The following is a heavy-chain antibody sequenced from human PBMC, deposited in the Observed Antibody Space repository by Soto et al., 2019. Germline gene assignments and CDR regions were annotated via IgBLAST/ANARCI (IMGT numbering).Heavy chain of an antibody. CDR1: GFTFSSYG. V-gene: IGHV3-30*18. J-gene: IGHJ6*02. CDR3: AKDRAPAAVGFDYYYCYGMDV. D-gene: IGHD2-2*01. Sequence: VGSLRLSCAASGFTFSSYGMHWVRQAPGKGLEWVAVISYDGSNKYYEDSVKGRFTISRDNSKNTLYLQMNSLRAEDTAVYYCAKDRAPAAVGFDYYYCYGMDVWRQGTTVTVSS. CDR2: ISYDGSNK.